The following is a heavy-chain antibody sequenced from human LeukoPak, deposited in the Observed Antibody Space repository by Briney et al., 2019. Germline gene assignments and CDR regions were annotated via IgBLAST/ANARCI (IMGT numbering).Heavy chain of an antibody. V-gene: IGHV3-33*01. J-gene: IGHJ6*03. D-gene: IGHD3-10*01. CDR1: GFTFSHYG. Sequence: GRSLRLSCAASGFTFSHYGMHWVRQAPGKGLEWVAVIWNDGTNRYYGDSVKGRFTISRDDSKNTVYLQMNGLRAGDTAVYYCASGSGSYRTPYYYMDVWGTGTTVTVSS. CDR3: ASGSGSYRTPYYYMDV. CDR2: IWNDGTNR.